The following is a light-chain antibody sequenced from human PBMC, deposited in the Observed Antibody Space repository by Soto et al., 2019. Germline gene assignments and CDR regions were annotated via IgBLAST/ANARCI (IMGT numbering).Light chain of an antibody. V-gene: IGLV2-14*01. Sequence: QSVLTQPASVSGSPGQSITISCTGTSSDVGGYNYVYWYQQHPGKAPKVMIYDVSNRPSGVSNRFSGSKSGNTASLTISGLQADDEADYYCSSYRSSSTPFIFGGGTKVTVL. CDR1: SSDVGGYNY. J-gene: IGLJ2*01. CDR3: SSYRSSSTPFI. CDR2: DVS.